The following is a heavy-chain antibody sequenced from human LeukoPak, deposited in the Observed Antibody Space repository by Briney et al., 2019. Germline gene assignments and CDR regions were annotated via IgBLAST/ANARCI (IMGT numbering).Heavy chain of an antibody. CDR1: GFTFSSYS. Sequence: PGGSLRLSCAASGFTFSSYSMNWVRQAPGKGLEWVSSISSSSSYIYYADSVKGEFSISRDNAKNSLYLQMNSLRAEDTAVYYCARDDGGYDLDYWGQGTLVTVSS. J-gene: IGHJ4*02. CDR3: ARDDGGYDLDY. D-gene: IGHD5-12*01. V-gene: IGHV3-21*01. CDR2: ISSSSSYI.